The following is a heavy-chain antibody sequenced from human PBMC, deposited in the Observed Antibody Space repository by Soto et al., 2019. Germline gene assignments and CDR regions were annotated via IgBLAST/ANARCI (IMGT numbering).Heavy chain of an antibody. J-gene: IGHJ3*02. CDR3: ATTGYYDILTGYSGDAFDI. CDR2: IYYSGST. CDR1: GGSISSYY. V-gene: IGHV4-59*12. D-gene: IGHD3-9*01. Sequence: SETLSLTCTVSGGSISSYYWSWIRQPPGKGLEWIGYIYYSGSTNYNPSLKSRVTISVDTSKNQFSLKLSSVTAADTAVYYCATTGYYDILTGYSGDAFDIWGQGTMVTVSS.